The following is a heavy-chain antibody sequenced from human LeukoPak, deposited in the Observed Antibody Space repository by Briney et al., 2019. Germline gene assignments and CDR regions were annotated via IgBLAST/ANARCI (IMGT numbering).Heavy chain of an antibody. D-gene: IGHD3-10*01. Sequence: SVKVSCKASGGTFSSYAISWVRRAPGQGLEWMGGITPIFGTANYAQKFQGRVTITADESTSTAYMELSSLRSEDTAVYYCASDTTYYYGSGSSQFDYWGQGTLVTVSS. CDR2: ITPIFGTA. V-gene: IGHV1-69*01. J-gene: IGHJ4*02. CDR1: GGTFSSYA. CDR3: ASDTTYYYGSGSSQFDY.